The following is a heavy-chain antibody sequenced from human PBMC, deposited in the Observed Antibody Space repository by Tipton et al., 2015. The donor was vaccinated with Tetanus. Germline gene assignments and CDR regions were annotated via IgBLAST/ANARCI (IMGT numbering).Heavy chain of an antibody. J-gene: IGHJ3*02. V-gene: IGHV4-61*01. CDR2: IYYSGGT. D-gene: IGHD6-19*01. CDR1: GGSVSSGNYY. CDR3: ARIGWPQQNKPAFDI. Sequence: TLSLTCTVSGGSVSSGNYYWSWIRQPPGKELEWIGYIYYSGGTNYNPSLKSRVTISVDTSKNQFSLRLNSVSAADTAVYYCARIGWPQQNKPAFDIWGQGTVVTVSS.